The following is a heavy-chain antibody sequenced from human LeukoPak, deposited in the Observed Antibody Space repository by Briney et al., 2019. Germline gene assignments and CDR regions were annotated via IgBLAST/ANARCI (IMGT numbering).Heavy chain of an antibody. V-gene: IGHV3-74*01. CDR2: INTDGGST. CDR1: GFTLSSYW. CDR3: ARELSREKDY. Sequence: GGALRLSCAASGFTLSSYWMHWVCQAPGKGLVWVSRINTDGGSTTYVDSVKGRFTISRDNAKNTLYLQMNSLRAEDTAVYYCARELSREKDYWGQGTLVTVSS. J-gene: IGHJ4*02. D-gene: IGHD3-16*02.